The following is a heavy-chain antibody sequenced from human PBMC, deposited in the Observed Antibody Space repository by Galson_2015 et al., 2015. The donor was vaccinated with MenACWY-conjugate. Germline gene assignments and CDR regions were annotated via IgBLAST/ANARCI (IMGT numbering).Heavy chain of an antibody. D-gene: IGHD3-22*01. J-gene: IGHJ1*01. CDR3: ARGVYDSSGYYFP. CDR1: GFTFSSYE. V-gene: IGHV3-48*03. CDR2: ISSSGNTI. Sequence: SLRLSCAASGFTFSSYEMNWVRQAPGKGLEWVSYISSSGNTIYYADSEKGRFTISRDNAKNSLYLQMNSLRAEDTAVYYCARGVYDSSGYYFPWGQGTLATVPS.